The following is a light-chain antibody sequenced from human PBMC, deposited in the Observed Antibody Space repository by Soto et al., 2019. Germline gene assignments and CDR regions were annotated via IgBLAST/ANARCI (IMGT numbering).Light chain of an antibody. J-gene: IGLJ3*02. CDR1: GSGIGGNT. CDR2: SND. Sequence: QSALTQPPSATGTPGQTVTVSCSGRGSGIGGNTVSWYQQLPGTAPRLLIHSNDRRPSGVPDRFSGSKSGASASLAISGLQSEDEAHYYCATWDDSLDGPVFGGGTKLTVL. V-gene: IGLV1-44*01. CDR3: ATWDDSLDGPV.